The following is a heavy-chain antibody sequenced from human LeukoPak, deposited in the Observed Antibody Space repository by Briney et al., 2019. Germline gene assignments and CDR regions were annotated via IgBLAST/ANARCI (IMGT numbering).Heavy chain of an antibody. Sequence: GGSLRLSCAASGFTFSSYSMNWVRRAPGKGLEWVSSISSSSSYIYYADSVKGRFTISRDNAKNSLYLQMNSLRAEDTAVYYCARDTAGSYYYYCGMDVWGQGTTVTVSS. CDR3: ARDTAGSYYYYCGMDV. J-gene: IGHJ6*02. CDR1: GFTFSSYS. V-gene: IGHV3-21*01. CDR2: ISSSSSYI. D-gene: IGHD1-26*01.